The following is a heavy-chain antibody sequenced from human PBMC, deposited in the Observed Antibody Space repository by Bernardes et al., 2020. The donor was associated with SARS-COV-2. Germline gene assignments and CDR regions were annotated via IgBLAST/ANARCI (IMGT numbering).Heavy chain of an antibody. Sequence: APVKVFGKVSGYTLSDLSMHWVRQAPGKGLEWMGSFDPEDGESVYAQKFLGRVTMTADTSTYTSYMELSSLRSDDTAVYYCTTSLSLTVVVYAFDIWGQGTTVIVSS. CDR1: GYTLSDLS. J-gene: IGHJ3*02. CDR2: FDPEDGES. CDR3: TTSLSLTVVVYAFDI. D-gene: IGHD3-22*01. V-gene: IGHV1-24*01.